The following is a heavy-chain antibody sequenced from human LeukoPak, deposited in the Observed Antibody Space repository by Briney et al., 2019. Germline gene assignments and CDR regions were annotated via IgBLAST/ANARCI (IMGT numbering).Heavy chain of an antibody. J-gene: IGHJ4*02. CDR3: ARDGLAAITFDY. D-gene: IGHD5-24*01. CDR2: ISYDGSNK. V-gene: IGHV3-30*04. CDR1: GFTFSSYA. Sequence: PGGSLRLSCAASGFTFSSYAMHWVRQAPGKGLEWVALISYDGSNKYYADSVKGRFTVSRDNSKNTLYLQMNSLRAEDTAVYYCARDGLAAITFDYWGQGILVTVSS.